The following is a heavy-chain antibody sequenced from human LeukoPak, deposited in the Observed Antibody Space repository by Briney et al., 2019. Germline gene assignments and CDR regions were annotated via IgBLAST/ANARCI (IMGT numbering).Heavy chain of an antibody. CDR2: ISRSGSIT. D-gene: IGHD4-23*01. Sequence: PGGSLRLSCAASGFPFSSCELSWVRQAPTKGLGWVSYISRSGSITYYADSVKGRFTISRDSAKNSLYLQMNSLRAEDTAVYYCAIHDYHSNSDAFDVWGQGTMVTVSS. V-gene: IGHV3-48*03. J-gene: IGHJ3*01. CDR3: AIHDYHSNSDAFDV. CDR1: GFPFSSCE.